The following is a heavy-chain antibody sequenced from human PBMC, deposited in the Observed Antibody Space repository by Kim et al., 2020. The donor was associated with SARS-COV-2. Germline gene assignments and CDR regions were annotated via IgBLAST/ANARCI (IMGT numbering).Heavy chain of an antibody. Sequence: TYYADSVKGRFTISRDNSKNTLYLQMNSLRAEDTAVYYCAKGWLRGYFDYWGQGTLVTVSS. CDR2: T. V-gene: IGHV3-23*01. CDR3: AKGWLRGYFDY. J-gene: IGHJ4*02. D-gene: IGHD5-12*01.